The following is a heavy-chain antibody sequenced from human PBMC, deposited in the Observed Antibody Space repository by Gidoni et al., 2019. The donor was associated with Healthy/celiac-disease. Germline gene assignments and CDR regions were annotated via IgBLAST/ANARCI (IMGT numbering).Heavy chain of an antibody. J-gene: IGHJ4*02. CDR1: GCTFSSYA. Sequence: EVQLLDSGGGLVQPGASLRLSCAASGCTFSSYARNCVRQAPGKGLEWVSAISGSGGSTYYADSVKGRVTISRDNSKNTLYLQMNSLRAEDTAVYYCAADYGDYSDYWGQGTLVTVSS. V-gene: IGHV3-23*01. CDR3: AADYGDYSDY. CDR2: ISGSGGST. D-gene: IGHD4-17*01.